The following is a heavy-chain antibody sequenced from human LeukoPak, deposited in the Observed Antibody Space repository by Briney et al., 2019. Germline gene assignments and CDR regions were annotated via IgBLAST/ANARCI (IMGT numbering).Heavy chain of an antibody. V-gene: IGHV4-34*01. CDR2: INHSGST. D-gene: IGHD6-19*01. J-gene: IGHJ4*02. CDR1: GGSFSGYY. Sequence: ASETLSLTCAVYGGSFSGYYWSWIRQPPGKGLEWIGEINHSGSTNYNPSLKSRVTISVDTSKNQFSLKLSSVTAADTAVYYCARLQRLAGPLRYWGQGTLVTVSS. CDR3: ARLQRLAGPLRY.